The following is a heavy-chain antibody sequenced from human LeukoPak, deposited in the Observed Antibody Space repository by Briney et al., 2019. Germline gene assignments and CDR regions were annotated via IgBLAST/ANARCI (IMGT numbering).Heavy chain of an antibody. J-gene: IGHJ4*02. D-gene: IGHD3-10*01. CDR2: IYSGGST. V-gene: IGHV3-53*01. CDR3: ARDAGDYFDY. CDR1: EFTFISYA. Sequence: GGSLRLSCAASEFTFISYAMSWVRQAPGKGLEWVSVIYSGGSTYYADSVKGRFTISRDNSKNTLYLQMNSLRAEDTAVYYCARDAGDYFDYWGQGTLVTVSS.